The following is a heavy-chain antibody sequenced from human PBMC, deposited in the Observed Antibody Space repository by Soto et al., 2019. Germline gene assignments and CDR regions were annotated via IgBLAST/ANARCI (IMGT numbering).Heavy chain of an antibody. CDR3: ARDDEVVVNDALDI. D-gene: IGHD2-21*01. CDR2: IQYSGST. CDR1: GGSISSGDYY. J-gene: IGHJ3*02. V-gene: IGHV4-30-4*01. Sequence: QVQLQESGPGLVKPSQTLSLTCTVSGGSISSGDYYWNWIRQPPGKGLEWIGHIQYSGSTSYNSSHXXXLXXSVDTSNNQFSLKLSPVTVADTAVYYCARDDEVVVNDALDIWGQGTMVTVSS.